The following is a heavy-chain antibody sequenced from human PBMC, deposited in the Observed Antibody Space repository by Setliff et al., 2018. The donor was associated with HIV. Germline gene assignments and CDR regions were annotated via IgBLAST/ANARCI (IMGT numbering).Heavy chain of an antibody. CDR1: GFTFSSYW. J-gene: IGHJ6*03. Sequence: GGSLRLSCEASGFTFSSYWMHWVRQAPGKGLVWVSRMNSDGSTINYADSVKGRFTISRDDAKKSLYQQMNSLGVEDTAVYYCARSAGIGNYHWDVWGKGTTVTVSS. V-gene: IGHV3-74*01. CDR3: ARSAGIGNYHWDV. CDR2: MNSDGSTI.